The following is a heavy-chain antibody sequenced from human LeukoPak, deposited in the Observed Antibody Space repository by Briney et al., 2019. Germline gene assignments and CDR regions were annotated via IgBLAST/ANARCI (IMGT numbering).Heavy chain of an antibody. J-gene: IGHJ4*02. D-gene: IGHD6-19*01. Sequence: GGSLRLSCAASGFTFSKYWMLWVRQAPGRGLESVSRINTDGTVTTYADSVKGRFTVSRDNADNTMFLQMNSVRDEDTAVYYCATKQWLAPPPDSWGQGTPVTVSS. CDR3: ATKQWLAPPPDS. V-gene: IGHV3-74*01. CDR2: INTDGTVT. CDR1: GFTFSKYW.